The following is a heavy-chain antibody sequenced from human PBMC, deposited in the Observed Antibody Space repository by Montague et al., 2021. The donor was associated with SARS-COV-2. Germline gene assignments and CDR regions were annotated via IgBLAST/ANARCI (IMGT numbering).Heavy chain of an antibody. Sequence: SETLSLTCTVSGGSISSSSYYWGWIRQPPGKGLELIGSIYYTGSTYYNPSLKSRVTIRVDTSKNQFSLKLSSVTAADTAVYYCARDTRIAMLVVVTRYGLDVWGQGTTVTVSS. CDR1: GGSISSSSYY. V-gene: IGHV4-39*07. J-gene: IGHJ6*02. CDR2: IYYTGST. D-gene: IGHD3-22*01. CDR3: ARDTRIAMLVVVTRYGLDV.